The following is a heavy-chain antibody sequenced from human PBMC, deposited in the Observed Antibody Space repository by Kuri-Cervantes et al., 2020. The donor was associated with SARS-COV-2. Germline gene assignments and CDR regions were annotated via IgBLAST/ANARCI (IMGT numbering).Heavy chain of an antibody. CDR3: ARGLRWQQPHRNYCYYGMDV. CDR2: IYYSGST. CDR1: GGSISSSSYY. D-gene: IGHD5-24*01. V-gene: IGHV4-39*01. Sequence: GSLRLSCTVSGGSISSSSYYWGWIRQPPGKGLEWIGSIYYSGSTYYNPSLKSRVTISVDTSKNQFSLKLSSVTAADTAVHYCARGLRWQQPHRNYCYYGMDVWGQGTTVTVSS. J-gene: IGHJ6*02.